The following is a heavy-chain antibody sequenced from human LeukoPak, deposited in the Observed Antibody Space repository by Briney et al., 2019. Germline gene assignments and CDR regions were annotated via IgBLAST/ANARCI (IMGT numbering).Heavy chain of an antibody. CDR2: IYYSGST. V-gene: IGHV4-59*01. J-gene: IGHJ5*02. D-gene: IGHD1-26*01. CDR1: GGSISTYY. Sequence: PSETLSLTCTVSGGSISTYYWSWIRQPPGQGLEWIGSIYYSGSTNYNPSLNSRVTISVDTSKNQFSLKMTSVTAADTAVYYCARGYSTLSTWFDPWGQGALVTVSS. CDR3: ARGYSTLSTWFDP.